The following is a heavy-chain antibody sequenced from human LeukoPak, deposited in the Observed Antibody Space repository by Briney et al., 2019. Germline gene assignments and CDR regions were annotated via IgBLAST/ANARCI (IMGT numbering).Heavy chain of an antibody. V-gene: IGHV3-9*01. D-gene: IGHD5-12*01. CDR3: AKQYSGYGYYYFDY. Sequence: GGSLRLSCAASGLTFDDYAMHWVRQAPGKGLEWVSGISWNSGSIGYADSVKGRFTISRDNAKNSLYLQMNSLRAEDTALYYCAKQYSGYGYYYFDYWGQGTLVTVSS. CDR1: GLTFDDYA. CDR2: ISWNSGSI. J-gene: IGHJ4*02.